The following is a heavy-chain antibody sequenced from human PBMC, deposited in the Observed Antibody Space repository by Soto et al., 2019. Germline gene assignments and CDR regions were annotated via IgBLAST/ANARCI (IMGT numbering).Heavy chain of an antibody. J-gene: IGHJ6*02. CDR3: AKVGGHAGTYYSMDV. CDR2: ISGSGGKI. D-gene: IGHD3-16*01. Sequence: GSLRLSCAASGXSFSTYAMSWVRQAPGKGLEWVSAISGSGGKIYYADSVKGRFTISRDNSKNTLYLQMNRLRADDTAAYHCAKVGGHAGTYYSMDVWGQGTTVTVS. V-gene: IGHV3-23*01. CDR1: GXSFSTYA.